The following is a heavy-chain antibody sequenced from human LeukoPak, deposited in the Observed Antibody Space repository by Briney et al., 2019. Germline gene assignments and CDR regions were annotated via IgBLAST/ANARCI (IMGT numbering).Heavy chain of an antibody. J-gene: IGHJ3*02. CDR3: ARDGPGYCSGGSCESDAFDI. D-gene: IGHD2-15*01. CDR2: IYASGST. CDR1: GGSISSYY. V-gene: IGHV4-4*07. Sequence: SETLSLTCTVSGGSISSYYWSWIRQSAGKGLEWIGRIYASGSTNYSPSLKSRVTMSVDTSKNQFSLKLSPVTAADTAVYYCARDGPGYCSGGSCESDAFDIWGQGTMVTVSS.